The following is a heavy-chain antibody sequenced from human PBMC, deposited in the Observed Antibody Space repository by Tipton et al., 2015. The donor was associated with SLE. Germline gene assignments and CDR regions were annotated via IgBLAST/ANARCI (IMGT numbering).Heavy chain of an antibody. Sequence: TLSLTCTVSGGSITNDNHYWSWIRQPAGKGLEWIGRIYASGSTNYNPSLKSRLTISVDTSKNQFSLNLSSVTAADTAVYYCARELDTFDVWGQGTMVTVSS. V-gene: IGHV4-61*02. CDR2: IYASGST. CDR3: ARELDTFDV. CDR1: GGSITNDNHY. J-gene: IGHJ3*01.